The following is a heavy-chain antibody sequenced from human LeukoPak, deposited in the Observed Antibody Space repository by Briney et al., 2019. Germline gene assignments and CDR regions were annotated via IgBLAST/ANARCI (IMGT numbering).Heavy chain of an antibody. Sequence: SETLSLTCSVSSASISDSYWSWIRQPAGKGLEWIGRIYSSGTTNYNPSLQSRVTMSVDTSKNQFSLMLRFVTAADTAVYYCARHHWYTASDYWGQGTLVTVSS. D-gene: IGHD5-18*01. CDR2: IYSSGTT. CDR1: SASISDSY. J-gene: IGHJ4*02. CDR3: ARHHWYTASDY. V-gene: IGHV4-4*07.